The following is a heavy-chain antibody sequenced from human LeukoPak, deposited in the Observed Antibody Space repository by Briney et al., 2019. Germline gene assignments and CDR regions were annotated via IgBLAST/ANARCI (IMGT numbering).Heavy chain of an antibody. Sequence: GGSLRLSCAASGFIFSGYGMHWVRQAPGKGLQWVTFIRYEGSNKYYADSVKGRFTISRDNSKDTLYLQMNSLRVEDTAVYYCAKESDVAAAGIDYWGQGTLVTVSS. D-gene: IGHD6-13*01. CDR1: GFIFSGYG. CDR2: IRYEGSNK. J-gene: IGHJ4*02. V-gene: IGHV3-30*02. CDR3: AKESDVAAAGIDY.